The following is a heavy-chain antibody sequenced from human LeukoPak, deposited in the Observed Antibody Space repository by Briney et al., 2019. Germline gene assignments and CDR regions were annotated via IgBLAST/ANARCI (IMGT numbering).Heavy chain of an antibody. J-gene: IGHJ4*02. CDR3: AGARRGLDYFDY. V-gene: IGHV4-59*08. CDR1: GGSISSYY. D-gene: IGHD6-19*01. Sequence: PSETLSLTCTVSGGSISSYYWSWIRQPPGKGLEWIGYIYYSGSTNYNPSLKSRVTISVDTSKNQFSLKLSSVTAADTAVYYCAGARRGLDYFDYWGQGTLVTVSS. CDR2: IYYSGST.